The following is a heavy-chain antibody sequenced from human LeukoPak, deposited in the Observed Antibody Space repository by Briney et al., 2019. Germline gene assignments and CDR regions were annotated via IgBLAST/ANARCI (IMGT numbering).Heavy chain of an antibody. J-gene: IGHJ4*02. V-gene: IGHV1-18*01. CDR2: ISAYNGNT. CDR3: ARDHHYYDSSGYSGSGDY. Sequence: ASVKVSCKASGYTFTSYGISWVRQAPGQGLEWMGWISAYNGNTNYAQKLQGRVTMTTDTSTSTAYMELRSLRSDDTAVYYCARDHHYYDSSGYSGSGDYWGQGTLVTVSS. D-gene: IGHD3-22*01. CDR1: GYTFTSYG.